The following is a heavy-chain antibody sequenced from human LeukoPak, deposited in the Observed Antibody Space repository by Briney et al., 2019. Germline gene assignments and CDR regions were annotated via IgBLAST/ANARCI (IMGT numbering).Heavy chain of an antibody. CDR1: GGSISSYY. CDR2: IYYSGST. D-gene: IGHD3-16*02. V-gene: IGHV4-59*12. Sequence: SETLSLTCTVSGGSISSYYWSWIRQPPGKGLEWIGYIYYSGSTNYNPSLKSRVTISIDTSKNQFSLKLSSVTAADTAVYYCARTGPTYYDYVWGSYRYRPNYYFDYWGQGTLVTVSS. CDR3: ARTGPTYYDYVWGSYRYRPNYYFDY. J-gene: IGHJ4*02.